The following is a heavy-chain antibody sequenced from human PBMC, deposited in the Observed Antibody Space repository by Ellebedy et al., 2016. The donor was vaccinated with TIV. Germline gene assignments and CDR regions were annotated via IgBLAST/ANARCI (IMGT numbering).Heavy chain of an antibody. CDR3: ARDGCGGDCYSEAYYFDY. V-gene: IGHV3-30*02. CDR2: IRYDGSNK. J-gene: IGHJ4*02. Sequence: PGGSLRLSCAASGFTFSSYGMHRVRQAPGKGLEWVAFIRYDGSNKYYADSVKGRFTISRDNSKNTLYLQMNSLRAEDTAVYYCARDGCGGDCYSEAYYFDYWGQGTLVTVSS. CDR1: GFTFSSYG. D-gene: IGHD2-21*02.